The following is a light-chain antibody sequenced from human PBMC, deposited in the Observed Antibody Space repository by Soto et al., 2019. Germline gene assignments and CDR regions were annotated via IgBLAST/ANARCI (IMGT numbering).Light chain of an antibody. V-gene: IGKV3-20*01. Sequence: EIVSTQYPGTPSLSPGGRATLSSRASQSVIGRQLAWYQHKPGQAPRLLIYGVSTRATGIPDRFTGSGSGTDFTLTISRLEPEDFAVFYCQVYGPSPPITFGQGTRLEI. CDR2: GVS. CDR1: QSVIGRQ. J-gene: IGKJ5*01. CDR3: QVYGPSPPIT.